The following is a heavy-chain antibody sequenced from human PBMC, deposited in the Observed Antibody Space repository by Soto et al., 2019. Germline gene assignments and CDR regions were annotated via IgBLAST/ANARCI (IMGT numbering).Heavy chain of an antibody. V-gene: IGHV4-4*02. CDR2: IYHSGST. D-gene: IGHD6-6*01. J-gene: IGHJ4*02. Sequence: SETLSLTCAVSGGSISSSNWWSWVRQPPGKGLEWIGEIYHSGSTNYNPSLKSRVTISVDKSKNQFSLKLSSVTAADTAVYYCAGTTYSSSSGYGFDYWGQGTLVTGSS. CDR3: AGTTYSSSSGYGFDY. CDR1: GGSISSSNW.